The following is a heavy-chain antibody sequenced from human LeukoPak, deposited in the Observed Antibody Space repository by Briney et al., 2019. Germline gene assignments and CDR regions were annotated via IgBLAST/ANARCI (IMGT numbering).Heavy chain of an antibody. V-gene: IGHV3-21*01. D-gene: IGHD6-6*01. CDR1: GFTFSSYS. CDR2: ISSSSSYT. CDR3: ASLRGSSPYYFDY. Sequence: PGGSLRLSCAASGFTFSSYSMNWVRQAPGKGLEWVSSISSSSSYTYYADSVKGRFTIPRDNAKNSLYLQMNSLRAEDTAVYYCASLRGSSPYYFDYWGQGTLVTVSS. J-gene: IGHJ4*02.